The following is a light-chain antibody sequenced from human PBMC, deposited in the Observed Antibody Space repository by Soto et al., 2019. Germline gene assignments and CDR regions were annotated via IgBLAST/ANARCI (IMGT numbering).Light chain of an antibody. J-gene: IGKJ2*01. CDR2: ATS. V-gene: IGKV1-12*01. CDR3: QQANSFPYT. CDR1: QVISSW. Sequence: DIQMTQSPSSVSASVGDRVTITCRATQVISSWLAWYQQKPGKAPKLLIYATSNLQSGVPSRFSGSGSGTDFTLTITSLQPEDFATYYCQQANSFPYTFGQGTKVEIK.